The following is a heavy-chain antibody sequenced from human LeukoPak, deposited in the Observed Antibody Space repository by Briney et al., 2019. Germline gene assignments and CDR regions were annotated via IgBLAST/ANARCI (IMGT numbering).Heavy chain of an antibody. CDR2: IYTSGST. CDR1: GGSISSYY. D-gene: IGHD5-12*01. V-gene: IGHV4-4*07. Sequence: SETLSLTCTVSGGSISSYYWSWIRQPAGKGLEWIGRIYTSGSTNYNPSLKSRVTMSVDTSENQFSLKLSSVTAADTAVYYCAGSSGYGNWFDPWGQGTLVTVSS. CDR3: AGSSGYGNWFDP. J-gene: IGHJ5*02.